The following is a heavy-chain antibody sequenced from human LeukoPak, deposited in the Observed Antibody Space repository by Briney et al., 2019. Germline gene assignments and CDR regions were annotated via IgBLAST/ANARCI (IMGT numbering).Heavy chain of an antibody. CDR1: GGSINSGSYY. D-gene: IGHD1-26*01. CDR2: IYYSGSP. CDR3: ARLGATGAFDI. J-gene: IGHJ3*02. Sequence: SETLSLTCTVSGGSINSGSYYWSWIRQHPGKGLEWIGYIYYSGSPYYNPSLKSRVMISIDTSKNQFSLKLNSVTAADTAVYYCARLGATGAFDIWGQGTMVTVSS. V-gene: IGHV4-31*03.